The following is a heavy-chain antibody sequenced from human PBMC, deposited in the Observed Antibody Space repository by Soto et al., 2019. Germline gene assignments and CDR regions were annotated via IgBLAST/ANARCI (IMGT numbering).Heavy chain of an antibody. V-gene: IGHV3-64D*08. J-gene: IGHJ5*02. Sequence: PGGSLRLSCSASGFTFSSYAMHWVRQAPGKGLEYVSAISSNGGSTYYADSVKGRFTISRDNSKNTLYLQMSSLRAEDTAVYYCVKAVVVPAAIPWFDPWGQGTLVTVSS. CDR2: ISSNGGST. CDR3: VKAVVVPAAIPWFDP. CDR1: GFTFSSYA. D-gene: IGHD2-2*02.